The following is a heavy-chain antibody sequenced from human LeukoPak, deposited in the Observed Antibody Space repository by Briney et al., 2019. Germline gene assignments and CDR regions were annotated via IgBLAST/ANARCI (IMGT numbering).Heavy chain of an antibody. V-gene: IGHV4-39*01. CDR2: IYYSGTT. D-gene: IGHD3-9*01. CDR3: AGAPAGGSDWLSPFDY. Sequence: SETLSLTCTVPVVSISSTTLSWGWVRQSPGKGLEWIATIYYSGTTYYNPSLKSRVTISVDTSKNQFSLKLTSVTAADTAIYYCAGAPAGGSDWLSPFDYWGQGTLVTVSS. CDR1: VVSISSTTLS. J-gene: IGHJ4*02.